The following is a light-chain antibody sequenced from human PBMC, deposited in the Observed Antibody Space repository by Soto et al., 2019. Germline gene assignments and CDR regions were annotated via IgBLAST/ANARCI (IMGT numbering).Light chain of an antibody. CDR2: KVS. CDR3: TSSTSDSLYV. CDR1: SSDVGGSKY. Sequence: QSALTHPASVSWSPGQSITISCTGTSSDVGGSKYVSWYQHYPGKVPKLLINKVSNRPSGVSNRFSGSKSGNTASLTISGLLPEDEADYFCTSSTSDSLYVFGTGTKVTVL. V-gene: IGLV2-14*01. J-gene: IGLJ1*01.